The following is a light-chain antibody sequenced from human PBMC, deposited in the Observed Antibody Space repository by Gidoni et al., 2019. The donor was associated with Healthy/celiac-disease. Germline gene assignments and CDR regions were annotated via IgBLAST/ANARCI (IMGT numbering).Light chain of an antibody. V-gene: IGLV2-23*02. Sequence: QSALTQPASVSGSPGQSITISCTGTSSDVGSYNLVSWYQQHPGKAPKLMIYEVSKRPSGVSNRFSGSKSGNTASLTISGLQAEDEADYYCCSYAGSSTVFGGWTKLTVL. J-gene: IGLJ2*01. CDR2: EVS. CDR3: CSYAGSSTV. CDR1: SSDVGSYNL.